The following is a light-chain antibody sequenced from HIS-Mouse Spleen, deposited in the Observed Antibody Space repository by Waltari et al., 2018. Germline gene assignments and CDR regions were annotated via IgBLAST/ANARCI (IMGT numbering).Light chain of an antibody. Sequence: QSALTQPASVSGSPGQSITIPCTGTNSDVGSFNLVSWYQQHPGKAPKLMIYAGSKRPSGVSNRFSGSKSGNTASLTISGLQAEDEADYYCCSYAGSSTWVFGGGTKLTVL. CDR3: CSYAGSSTWV. V-gene: IGLV2-23*01. J-gene: IGLJ3*02. CDR2: AGS. CDR1: NSDVGSFNL.